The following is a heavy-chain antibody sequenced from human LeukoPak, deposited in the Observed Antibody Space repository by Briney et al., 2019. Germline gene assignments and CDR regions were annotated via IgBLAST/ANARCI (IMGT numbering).Heavy chain of an antibody. V-gene: IGHV3-7*01. CDR3: ARGPTNGRAFDY. CDR1: GFTFSSSW. Sequence: GGSLRLSCAASGFTFSSSWMTWVRQAPGKGLEWVASIREDGSQKTPVDSVRGRFTISRDNAKNSVYLQMDSLRAEDTAVYYCARGPTNGRAFDYWGQGTLVSVSS. J-gene: IGHJ4*02. CDR2: IREDGSQK. D-gene: IGHD3-10*02.